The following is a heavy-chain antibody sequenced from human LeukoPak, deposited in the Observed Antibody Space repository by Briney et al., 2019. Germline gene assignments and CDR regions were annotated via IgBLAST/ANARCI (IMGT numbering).Heavy chain of an antibody. CDR1: GGSFSGYY. CDR2: IFTSGIT. D-gene: IGHD4-17*01. CDR3: ARDSPSDYGDYDGPPDY. Sequence: SETLSLTCAVYGGSFSGYYWSWIRQPAGKGLEWIGRIFTSGITNYNPSLKSRVTISVDTSKNQFSLKLSSVTAADTAVYYCARDSPSDYGDYDGPPDYWGQGTLVTVSS. J-gene: IGHJ4*02. V-gene: IGHV4-4*07.